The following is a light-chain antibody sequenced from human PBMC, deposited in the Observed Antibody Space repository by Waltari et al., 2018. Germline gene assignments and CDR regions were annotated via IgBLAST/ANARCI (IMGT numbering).Light chain of an antibody. V-gene: IGKV3-15*01. CDR1: QSVSSN. Sequence: ETVMTQFPATLSVSPGETATLSCRASQSVSSNLAWYQQKPGQAPRLLIYGASTRATGIPARFSGIGSGTDFTLTISSLQSEDFAVYYCQQYSKWPPHTFGQGTKLEL. CDR3: QQYSKWPPHT. J-gene: IGKJ2*01. CDR2: GAS.